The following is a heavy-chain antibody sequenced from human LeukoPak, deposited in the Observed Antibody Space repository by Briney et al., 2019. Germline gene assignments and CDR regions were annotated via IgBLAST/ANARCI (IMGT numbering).Heavy chain of an antibody. D-gene: IGHD5-12*01. CDR3: ARGGGYDPFDY. CDR1: GFTFSDAW. J-gene: IGHJ4*02. Sequence: GGSLRLSCAASGFTFSDAWMIWVRQAPGKGLEWVSSISSSNSFIYYADSVKGRFTISRDNAKNSLYLQMNSLRAEDTAVYYCARGGGYDPFDYWGQGTLVTVSS. CDR2: ISSSNSFI. V-gene: IGHV3-21*01.